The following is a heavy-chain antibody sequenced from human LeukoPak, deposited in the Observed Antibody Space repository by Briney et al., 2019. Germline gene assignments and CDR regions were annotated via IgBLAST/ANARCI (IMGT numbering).Heavy chain of an antibody. CDR1: GFTFSTYW. CDR3: TTTTVASSFCTY. J-gene: IGHJ4*02. V-gene: IGHV3-7*05. Sequence: PGGSLRLSCAASGFTFSTYWMSWVRQAPGKGLEWVANIKQDGSDKYYVDSVKGRFTISRDNAKNSLFLQMNSLRAEDTAMYYCTTTTVASSFCTYWGQGTLVTVSS. D-gene: IGHD5-12*01. CDR2: IKQDGSDK.